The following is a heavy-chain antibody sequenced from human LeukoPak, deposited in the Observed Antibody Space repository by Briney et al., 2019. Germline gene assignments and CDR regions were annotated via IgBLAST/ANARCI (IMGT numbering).Heavy chain of an antibody. CDR2: IYYTGIT. V-gene: IGHV4-59*13. CDR1: GGPLTISY. CDR3: VRGERCGGDCSSRQQ. Sequence: SETLSLTCTVSGGPLTISYWSWIRQPPGRGLEWIGYIYYTGITSYHPSLAGRVTMSLDMSKNLISLNLDSVTAADTAVYYCVRGERCGGDCSSRQQWGQGTLVTVSS. J-gene: IGHJ1*01. D-gene: IGHD2-21*02.